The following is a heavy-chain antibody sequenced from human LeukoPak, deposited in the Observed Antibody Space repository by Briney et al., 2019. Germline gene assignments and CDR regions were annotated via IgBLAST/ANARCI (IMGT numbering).Heavy chain of an antibody. CDR3: SKAITYSSGWRLYFDY. CDR2: ISGNCCSI. J-gene: IGHJ4*02. D-gene: IGHD6-19*01. V-gene: IGHV3-9*01. CDR1: GFTFDDYA. Sequence: GRSLRLSCAASGFTFDDYAMHWVRQAPGKGLEWVSGISGNCCSIVYADSVEGRFTLSRENAKNSVYLHKNSLRAEDTTLYYYSKAITYSSGWRLYFDYWGQGTLVTVSS.